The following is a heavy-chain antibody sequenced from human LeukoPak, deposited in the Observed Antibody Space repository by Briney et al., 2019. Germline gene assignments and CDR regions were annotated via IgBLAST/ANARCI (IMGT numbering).Heavy chain of an antibody. CDR2: INGNGYSS. J-gene: IGHJ4*02. CDR1: EFDFGNYA. D-gene: IGHD3-22*01. Sequence: GGSLRLSCAASEFDFGNYAMTWVRRAPGKGLEWLSSINGNGYSSYYAHSVKGRFTISRDNAKNSLYLQMNSLRAEDTALYYCTTLGYHLDSWGQGTLVTVSS. CDR3: TTLGYHLDS. V-gene: IGHV3-23*01.